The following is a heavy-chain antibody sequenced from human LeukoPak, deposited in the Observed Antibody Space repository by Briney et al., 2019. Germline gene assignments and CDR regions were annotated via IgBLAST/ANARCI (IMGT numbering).Heavy chain of an antibody. D-gene: IGHD6-13*01. Sequence: ASVKVSCKASGYTFTNSDINWVRQATGQGLEWMGWMNPNNGHTGYAQKFQGRVTMTRSTSISTAYMELSSLSSEDTAVYYCARGPLVQNYYYYGMDVWGQGTTVTVSS. CDR3: ARGPLVQNYYYYGMDV. CDR2: MNPNNGHT. CDR1: GYTFTNSD. J-gene: IGHJ6*02. V-gene: IGHV1-8*01.